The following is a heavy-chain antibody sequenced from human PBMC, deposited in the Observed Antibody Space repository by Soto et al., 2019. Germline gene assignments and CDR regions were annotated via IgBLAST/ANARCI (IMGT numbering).Heavy chain of an antibody. J-gene: IGHJ4*02. V-gene: IGHV3-30*18. CDR1: GFTFSSYG. D-gene: IGHD5-18*01. CDR3: AKERRIQLWSYYFDY. Sequence: SGGSLRLSCAASGFTFSSYGMHWVRQAPGKGLEWVAVISYDGSNKYYADSVKGRFTISRDNSKNTLYLQMNSLRAEDTAVYYCAKERRIQLWSYYFDYWGQGTLVTVSS. CDR2: ISYDGSNK.